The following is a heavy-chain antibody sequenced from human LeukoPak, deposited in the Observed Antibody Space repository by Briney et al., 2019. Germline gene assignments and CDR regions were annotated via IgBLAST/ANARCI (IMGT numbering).Heavy chain of an antibody. V-gene: IGHV3-23*01. J-gene: IGHJ3*02. CDR2: ISGSGGST. Sequence: GRSLRLSCAASGFTFSSYEMNWVRQAPGKGLEWVSAISGSGGSTYYADSVKGRFTISRDNSKNTLYLQMNSLRAEDTAVYYCAKQPLAFDIWGQGTMVTVSS. CDR1: GFTFSSYE. CDR3: AKQPLAFDI.